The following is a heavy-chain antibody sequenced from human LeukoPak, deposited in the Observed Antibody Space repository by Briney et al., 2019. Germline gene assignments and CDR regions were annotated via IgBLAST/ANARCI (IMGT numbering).Heavy chain of an antibody. CDR2: IYSGGST. Sequence: TGGSLRLSCAASGFTVSSNYMSWVRQAPGEGLEGVSDIYSGGSTYYADSVKGRFTISRDNSKNTLYLQMNSLRAEDTAVYYCARDHRPAAAGTRRTDYYYYGMDVWGKGTTVTVSS. D-gene: IGHD6-13*01. CDR1: GFTVSSNY. CDR3: ARDHRPAAAGTRRTDYYYYGMDV. J-gene: IGHJ6*04. V-gene: IGHV3-53*01.